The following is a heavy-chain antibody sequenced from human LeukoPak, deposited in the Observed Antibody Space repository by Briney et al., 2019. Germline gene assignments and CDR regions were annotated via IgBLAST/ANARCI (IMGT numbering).Heavy chain of an antibody. V-gene: IGHV3-30*02. Sequence: PGGSLRLSCAASGFTFSNSGMHWVRQAPGKGLEWVTFIRYDGRNKYYADSVKGRFTISRDNSKNTLYLQMNSLRAEDTAVYYCAKRTTGTTGNYFDYWGQGTLVTVSS. J-gene: IGHJ4*02. D-gene: IGHD1-1*01. CDR1: GFTFSNSG. CDR3: AKRTTGTTGNYFDY. CDR2: IRYDGRNK.